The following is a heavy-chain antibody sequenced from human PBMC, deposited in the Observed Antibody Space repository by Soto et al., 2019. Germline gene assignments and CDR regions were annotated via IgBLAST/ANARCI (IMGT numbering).Heavy chain of an antibody. D-gene: IGHD3-22*01. CDR3: AREYYYDSSGYPSPPRGYYYGMDV. CDR2: IWYDGSNK. Sequence: PGGSLRLSWAASGFTFSSYGMHWVRQAPGKGLEWVAVIWYDGSNKYYADSVKGRFTNSRDNSKNTLYLQMNSLRAEDTAVYYCAREYYYDSSGYPSPPRGYYYGMDVWGQGTTVTVSS. J-gene: IGHJ6*02. CDR1: GFTFSSYG. V-gene: IGHV3-33*01.